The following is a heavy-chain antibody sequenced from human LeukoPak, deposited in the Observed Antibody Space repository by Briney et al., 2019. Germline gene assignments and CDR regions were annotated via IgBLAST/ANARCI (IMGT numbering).Heavy chain of an antibody. J-gene: IGHJ4*02. D-gene: IGHD5-18*01. V-gene: IGHV3-21*01. Sequence: GGSLRLSCAASGFTFSSYSMDWVRQAPGKGLEWVSSISSGSKYIYNADSVKGRFTISRDNAKNSLYLQMNSLRAEDTAVYYCARALSYSYGSMDFWGQGTLVIVSS. CDR1: GFTFSSYS. CDR3: ARALSYSYGSMDF. CDR2: ISSGSKYI.